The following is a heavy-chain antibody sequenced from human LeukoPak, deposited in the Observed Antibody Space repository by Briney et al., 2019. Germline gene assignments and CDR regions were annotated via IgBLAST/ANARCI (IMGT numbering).Heavy chain of an antibody. Sequence: PSETLSLTCAVYGGSFSGYYWSWIRQPPGKGLEWIGEINHSGSTNYNPSLKSRVTISVDTSKNQFSLKLSSVTAADTAVYYCARGGDDKYYDSSGYPSFLDYWGQGTLVTVSS. D-gene: IGHD3-22*01. V-gene: IGHV4-34*01. J-gene: IGHJ4*02. CDR1: GGSFSGYY. CDR2: INHSGST. CDR3: ARGGDDKYYDSSGYPSFLDY.